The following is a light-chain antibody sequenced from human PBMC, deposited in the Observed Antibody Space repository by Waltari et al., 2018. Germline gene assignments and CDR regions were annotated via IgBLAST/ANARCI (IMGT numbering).Light chain of an antibody. J-gene: IGKJ5*01. CDR1: QSVNSNY. CDR2: GAS. Sequence: EIVLTQSPGTLSLSPGDGATLSCRASQSVNSNYLAWYQQKPGQAPRLLIYGASNRATGIPDRFRGSGSGTDFTLTISRLEPEDFAVYYCQQYGSSPPVTFGQGTRLE. CDR3: QQYGSSPPVT. V-gene: IGKV3-20*01.